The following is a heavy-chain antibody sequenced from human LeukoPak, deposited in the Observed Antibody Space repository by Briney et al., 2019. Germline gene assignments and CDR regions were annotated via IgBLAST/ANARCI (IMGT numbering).Heavy chain of an antibody. CDR1: GFTFGDYA. Sequence: PGGSLRLSCTASGFTFGDYAMSWVRQAPGKGLEWVGFIRSKAYGGTTEYAASVKGRFTISRDDSKSIAYLQMNSLKTEDTAVYYCKIVLMVYADYFDYWGQGTLVTVSS. CDR3: KIVLMVYADYFDY. D-gene: IGHD2-8*01. CDR2: IRSKAYGGTT. J-gene: IGHJ4*02. V-gene: IGHV3-49*04.